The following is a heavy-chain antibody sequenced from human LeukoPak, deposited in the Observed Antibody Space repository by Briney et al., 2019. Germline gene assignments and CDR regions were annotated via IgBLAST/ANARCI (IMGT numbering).Heavy chain of an antibody. CDR3: ARRRDGNNYGL. J-gene: IGHJ4*02. CDR1: GGSISSGGYY. CDR2: IYYSGST. D-gene: IGHD5-24*01. V-gene: IGHV4-31*03. Sequence: SETLSLTCTVSGGSISSGGYYWSWIRQHPGKGLEWIGYIYYSGSTYYNPSLKSRVSISADTSKNQFSLNLTSVTAADTAVYYCARRRDGNNYGLWGQGTLVTVSS.